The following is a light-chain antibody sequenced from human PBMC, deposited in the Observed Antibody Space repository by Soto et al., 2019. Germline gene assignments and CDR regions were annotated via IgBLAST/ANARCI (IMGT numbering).Light chain of an antibody. Sequence: DIQMTQSPSSLSVSVGDRVIITCRASQGISNYLAWYQQKPGKVPKLLIYAASTLQSGVPSRFSGSGSGTEFTLTISSLQPEDVASYYCQNYNSAPFTFGGGTNVEIK. J-gene: IGKJ4*01. CDR2: AAS. V-gene: IGKV1-27*01. CDR3: QNYNSAPFT. CDR1: QGISNY.